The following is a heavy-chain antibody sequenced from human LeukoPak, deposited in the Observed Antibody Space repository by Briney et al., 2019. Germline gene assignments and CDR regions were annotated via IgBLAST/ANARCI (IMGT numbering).Heavy chain of an antibody. J-gene: IGHJ3*02. CDR1: GGTFSSYA. Sequence: SVKVSCKASGGTFSSYAISWVRQAPGQGLEWMGGIIPIFGTASYAQKFQGRVTITADESTSTAYMELSSLRSEDTAVYYCARATGDYFDWLFQEAFDIWGQGTMVTVSS. V-gene: IGHV1-69*13. D-gene: IGHD3-9*01. CDR3: ARATGDYFDWLFQEAFDI. CDR2: IIPIFGTA.